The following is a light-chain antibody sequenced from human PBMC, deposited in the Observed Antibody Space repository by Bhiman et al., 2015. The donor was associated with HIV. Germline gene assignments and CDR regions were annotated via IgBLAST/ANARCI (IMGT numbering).Light chain of an antibody. V-gene: IGLV2-14*03. CDR2: DVS. CDR3: CSYAGSSPHYV. J-gene: IGLJ1*01. Sequence: QSALTQPASVSGSPGQSITISCTGTSSDVGGYKHVSWYQQHPGKAPKLMIYDVSYRPSGVSNRFSGSKSGNTASLIISGLQAEDEADYYCCSYAGSSPHYVFGSGTKVTVL. CDR1: SSDVGGYKH.